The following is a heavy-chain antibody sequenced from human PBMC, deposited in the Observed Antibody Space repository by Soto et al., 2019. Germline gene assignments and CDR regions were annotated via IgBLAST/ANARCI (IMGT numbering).Heavy chain of an antibody. D-gene: IGHD6-19*01. CDR2: ISYDGGNK. Sequence: PGGSLRLSCAASGFTFSSYGMHWVRQAPGKGLEWVAVISYDGGNKYYADSVKGRFTISRDSSKNTLYLQMNSLRAEDTAVYYCAKEGTSSGWFYFDYWGQGTLVTVSS. J-gene: IGHJ4*02. CDR1: GFTFSSYG. CDR3: AKEGTSSGWFYFDY. V-gene: IGHV3-30*18.